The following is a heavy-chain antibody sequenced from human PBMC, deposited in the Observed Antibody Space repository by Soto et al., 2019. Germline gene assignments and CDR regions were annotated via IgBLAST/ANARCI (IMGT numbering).Heavy chain of an antibody. Sequence: QVQLVQSGAEVKKPGASVKVSCKASGYTFTSYGISWVRQAPGQGLEWMGWISAYNGNTNYAQKLQGRVTMTTDTXTXXAYMELRSLRSDDTAVYYCARDFVGWELPKPPFDYWGQGTLVTVSS. D-gene: IGHD1-26*01. V-gene: IGHV1-18*01. CDR1: GYTFTSYG. J-gene: IGHJ4*02. CDR2: ISAYNGNT. CDR3: ARDFVGWELPKPPFDY.